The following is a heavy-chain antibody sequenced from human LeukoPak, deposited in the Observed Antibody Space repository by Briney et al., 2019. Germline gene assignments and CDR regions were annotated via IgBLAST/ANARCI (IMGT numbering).Heavy chain of an antibody. D-gene: IGHD3-3*01. CDR1: GYSFISYG. V-gene: IGHV1-18*01. J-gene: IGHJ4*02. Sequence: ASVKVSCKDSGYSFISYGISWVRQAPGQGLEWMGRVSPYNGHTNYAPKLQGRITMTADTSTSTAYMELRSLRSDDTAVYFCARAVSRDDFWSGYYKGLYFDFWGQGTLVTVSS. CDR3: ARAVSRDDFWSGYYKGLYFDF. CDR2: VSPYNGHT.